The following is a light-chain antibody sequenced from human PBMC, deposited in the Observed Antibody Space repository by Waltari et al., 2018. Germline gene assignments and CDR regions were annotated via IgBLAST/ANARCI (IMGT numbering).Light chain of an antibody. CDR2: GPA. J-gene: IGKJ1*01. CDR1: RSVANNF. V-gene: IGKV3-20*01. Sequence: EIVLTQSPGTLSLSLGERATLSCRASRSVANNFVAWYQQNPCQAPRLLIYGPAIRAPGVPGRFSVSGSGTDFTLTIFRLEPEDFAVYYCQQYGNSPWTFGQGTKVEIK. CDR3: QQYGNSPWT.